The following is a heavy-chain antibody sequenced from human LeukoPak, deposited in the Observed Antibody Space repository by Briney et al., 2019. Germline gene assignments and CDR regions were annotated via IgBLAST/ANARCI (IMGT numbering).Heavy chain of an antibody. V-gene: IGHV3-23*01. D-gene: IGHD6-19*01. Sequence: GGSLRLSCAASGFTFSSYAMSWVRQAPGKGLRWVSVISGSGGSTSYADSVKGRFTISRDNSKNTLYLQMNSLRAEDTAVYYCAKDLGRAPGGIAVSWGQGTLVTVSS. CDR3: AKDLGRAPGGIAVS. J-gene: IGHJ4*02. CDR2: ISGSGGST. CDR1: GFTFSSYA.